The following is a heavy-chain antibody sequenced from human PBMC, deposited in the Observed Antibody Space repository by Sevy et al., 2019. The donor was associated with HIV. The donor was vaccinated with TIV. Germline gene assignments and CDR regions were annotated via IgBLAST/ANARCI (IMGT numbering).Heavy chain of an antibody. CDR1: GFTFSSFG. V-gene: IGHV3-48*01. Sequence: GGSVRLSCAASGFTFSSFGMNWVRQAPGKGLEWISYISHSTNTRLYAASVTGRFSISRDNARNSLYLQMNSLRAEDTAVYYCARESYFYDTTTFPENDYWGRGTLVTVSS. J-gene: IGHJ4*02. D-gene: IGHD3-22*01. CDR3: ARESYFYDTTTFPENDY. CDR2: ISHSTNTR.